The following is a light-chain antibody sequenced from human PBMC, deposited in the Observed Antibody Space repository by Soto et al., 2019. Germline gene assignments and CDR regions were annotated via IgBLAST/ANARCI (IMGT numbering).Light chain of an antibody. V-gene: IGKV1-6*01. CDR3: LQDYNYPRT. Sequence: AIQMTQSPSSLSASVGDRVTITCRASQDIRNALGWYQQKPGKAPELLIYAASNLQSGVPSRFSGSGSGTDFTLTISSLQPEDFATYYCLQDYNYPRTFGQGTKVEVK. CDR1: QDIRNA. J-gene: IGKJ1*01. CDR2: AAS.